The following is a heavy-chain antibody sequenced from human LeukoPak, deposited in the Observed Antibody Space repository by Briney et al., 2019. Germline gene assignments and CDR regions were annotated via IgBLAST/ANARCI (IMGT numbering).Heavy chain of an antibody. CDR1: GYTFTSYY. J-gene: IGHJ4*02. Sequence: ASVKVSCKASGYTFTSYYMHWVRQAPGQGLEWMGIINPSGGSTSYAQKFQGGVTMTRDTSTSTVYMELSSLRSEDTAVYYCAREGYSGYDHDYWGQGTLVTVSS. CDR3: AREGYSGYDHDY. V-gene: IGHV1-46*01. CDR2: INPSGGST. D-gene: IGHD5-12*01.